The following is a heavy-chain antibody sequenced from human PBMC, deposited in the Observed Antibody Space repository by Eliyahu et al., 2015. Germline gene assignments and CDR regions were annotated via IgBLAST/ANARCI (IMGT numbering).Heavy chain of an antibody. CDR1: GYSFTRYX. Sequence: EVQLVQSGAXVKKPGESLNIXCXGSGYSFTRYXIGWVRQMPGKGLXWMGIIYPGDSDTRYSPSFQGQVTISXDKSISTAYLQWSSLKASDTAMYYCARHNGRTDAFDIWGQGTMVTVSS. CDR3: ARHNGRTDAFDI. D-gene: IGHD1-14*01. J-gene: IGHJ3*02. CDR2: IYPGDSDT. V-gene: IGHV5-51*01.